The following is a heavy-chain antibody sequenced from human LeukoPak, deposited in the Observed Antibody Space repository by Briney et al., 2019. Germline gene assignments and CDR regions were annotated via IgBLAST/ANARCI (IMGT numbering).Heavy chain of an antibody. Sequence: PSETLSLTCTVSGGSLSSGGYYWSWIRQPAGKGLEWIGRIYTSGSTNYNPSLKSRVTVSVDTSKNQCSLKLSSVTAADTAMYYCAREDIVVFNDAFDIWGQGTMVTVSS. D-gene: IGHD2-15*01. CDR2: IYTSGST. CDR1: GGSLSSGGYY. CDR3: AREDIVVFNDAFDI. V-gene: IGHV4-61*02. J-gene: IGHJ3*02.